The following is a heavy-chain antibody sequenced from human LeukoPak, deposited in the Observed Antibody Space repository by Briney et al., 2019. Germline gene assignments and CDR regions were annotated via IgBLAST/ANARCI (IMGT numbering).Heavy chain of an antibody. V-gene: IGHV4-31*03. J-gene: IGHJ6*02. CDR1: GGSISSGGYY. CDR2: IYYSGST. Sequence: PSETQSLTCTVSGGSISSGGYYWSWIRQYPGKGLEWIGYIYYSGSTYYNPSLKSRVTISVDTSKNQFSLKLSFVTAADTAVYYCARGGRLSHGMDVWGQGTTVTVSS. D-gene: IGHD3-3*01. CDR3: ARGGRLSHGMDV.